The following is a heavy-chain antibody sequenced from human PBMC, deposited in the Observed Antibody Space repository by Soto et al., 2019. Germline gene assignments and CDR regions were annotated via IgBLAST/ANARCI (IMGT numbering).Heavy chain of an antibody. CDR3: ARDQGDVQQWPPPISYYMDV. D-gene: IGHD6-19*01. CDR2: IWYDGSNK. CDR1: GFTFSSYG. V-gene: IGHV3-33*01. Sequence: GGSLRLSCAASGFTFSSYGMHWVRQAPGKGLEWVAVIWYDGSNKYYADSVKGRFTISRDNSKNTLYLQMNSLRAEDTAVYYCARDQGDVQQWPPPISYYMDVWGKGTTVTVSS. J-gene: IGHJ6*03.